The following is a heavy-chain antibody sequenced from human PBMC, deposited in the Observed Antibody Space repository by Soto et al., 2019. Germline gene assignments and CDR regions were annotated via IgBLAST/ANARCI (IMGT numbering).Heavy chain of an antibody. CDR3: ANDRLAGNFDY. Sequence: EVPLLDSGGGLVQPGGSLGLSCAASGFTFNNYAMNWVRQAPGMGLEWVATISNTGGGTYYADSVKGRFTISRDNSKNTLYLQMSSLRVEDTAVYYCANDRLAGNFDYWGQGTQVTVSS. CDR1: GFTFNNYA. J-gene: IGHJ4*02. CDR2: ISNTGGGT. V-gene: IGHV3-23*01.